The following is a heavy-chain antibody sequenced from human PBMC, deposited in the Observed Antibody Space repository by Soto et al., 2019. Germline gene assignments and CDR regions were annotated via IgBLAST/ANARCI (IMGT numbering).Heavy chain of an antibody. CDR2: IYYSGST. J-gene: IGHJ6*02. D-gene: IGHD3-9*01. V-gene: IGHV4-59*01. CDR1: GGSISSYY. Sequence: PSETLSLTCTPPGGSISSYYWSWIRQPPGKGLEWIGYIYYSGSTNYNPSLKRRVTISVETSKNQFSLKLSSVTAAGTAVYYCARADILAGYYNFYYGMDVWGQGTTVTVSS. CDR3: ARADILAGYYNFYYGMDV.